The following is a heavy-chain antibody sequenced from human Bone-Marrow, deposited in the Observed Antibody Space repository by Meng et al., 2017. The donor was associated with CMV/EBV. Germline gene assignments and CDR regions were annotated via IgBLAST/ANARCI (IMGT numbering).Heavy chain of an antibody. Sequence: SLRLSCAASGFTFSVYYMGWRRQAPGKGLEWVSYISGRGTAMYYVDSMKGRLTISRDNAKNALYLQMNSLRVEDTAVYYCTRWNEGMDVWGQGTKVTVSS. CDR3: TRWNEGMDV. CDR1: GFTFSVYY. J-gene: IGHJ6*02. CDR2: ISGRGTAM. V-gene: IGHV3-11*04. D-gene: IGHD1-1*01.